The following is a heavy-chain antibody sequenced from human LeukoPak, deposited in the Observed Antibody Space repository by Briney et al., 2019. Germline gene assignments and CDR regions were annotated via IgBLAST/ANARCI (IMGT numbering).Heavy chain of an antibody. D-gene: IGHD4-17*01. Sequence: SETLSLTCSVSGASINSYYWSWIRQPPGKGLEWIGNIYYNRSTSYHPSLKSRVTISVDTSKNQFSLKLSSVTAADTAVYYCARLPDGDYCDYWGQGTLVTVSS. CDR2: IYYNRST. CDR1: GASINSYY. V-gene: IGHV4-59*08. J-gene: IGHJ4*02. CDR3: ARLPDGDYCDY.